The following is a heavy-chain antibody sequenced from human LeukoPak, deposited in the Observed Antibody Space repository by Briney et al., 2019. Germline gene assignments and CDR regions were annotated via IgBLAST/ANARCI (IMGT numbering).Heavy chain of an antibody. Sequence: SETLSLTRTVSGFSISSRYYWGWIRQPPGKGLEWIGSIYHGGSTFYNPSLRSRVSISMDTSKNQFSLKLSSVTAADTAVYYCASRTDDTEHNYYYYYMGVWGRGTTVTVS. CDR2: IYHGGST. CDR1: GFSISSRYY. CDR3: ASRTDDTEHNYYYYYMGV. V-gene: IGHV4-38-2*02. J-gene: IGHJ6*03. D-gene: IGHD5-18*01.